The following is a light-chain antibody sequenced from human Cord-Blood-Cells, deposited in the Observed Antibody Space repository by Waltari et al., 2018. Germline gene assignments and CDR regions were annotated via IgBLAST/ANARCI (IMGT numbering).Light chain of an antibody. Sequence: QSVLTQPPSASGTPGQRVTVSCSGSSSKIGSNTVHWYQQLPGTAPKLLIYSNNQRPSGVPDRFSGSKSGTSASLAISGLQSEDEADYYCAAWDDSLNGYVFGTGTKVTVL. J-gene: IGLJ1*01. CDR2: SNN. CDR1: SSKIGSNT. V-gene: IGLV1-44*01. CDR3: AAWDDSLNGYV.